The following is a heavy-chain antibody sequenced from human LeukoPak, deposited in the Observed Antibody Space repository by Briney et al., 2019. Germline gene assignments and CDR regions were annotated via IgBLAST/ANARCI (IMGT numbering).Heavy chain of an antibody. V-gene: IGHV3-30*04. CDR2: ITYDGSNK. CDR1: GFTLSNYA. CDR3: AELGITMIGGV. D-gene: IGHD3-10*02. J-gene: IGHJ6*04. Sequence: GRSLRLSCAASGFTLSNYAMHWVRQAPGKGLEWVAIITYDGSNKDYADVVKGRFTISRDNSKNTLYLQMNSLRAEDTAVYYCAELGITMIGGVWGKGTTVTISS.